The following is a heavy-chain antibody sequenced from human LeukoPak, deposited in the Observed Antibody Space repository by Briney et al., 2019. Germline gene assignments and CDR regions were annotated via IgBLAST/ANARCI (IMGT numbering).Heavy chain of an antibody. CDR2: YYCSGST. Sequence: SETLSLTCTVSGGSISSSSYYWGWLRQPPGKGLEWIGSYYCSGSTNYTLSLKSRVSISVATYKNQLPLMLRSVTAAATSVYDCARESLGVGYYYYYMDVGGKGTTVTIPS. V-gene: IGHV4-39*06. CDR1: GGSISSSSYY. J-gene: IGHJ6*03. CDR3: ARESLGVGYYYYYMDV. D-gene: IGHD2-8*01.